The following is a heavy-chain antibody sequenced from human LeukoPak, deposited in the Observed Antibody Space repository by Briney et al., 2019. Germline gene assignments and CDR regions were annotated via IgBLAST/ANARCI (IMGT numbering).Heavy chain of an antibody. D-gene: IGHD3-22*01. V-gene: IGHV3-7*01. CDR3: ARRGYPTSPVGAFDI. CDR1: GFTFSNYW. Sequence: GGSLRLSCAASGFTFSNYWMTWVRQAPGKGLEWVANIKQDGSEKYHVDSVEGRFISPRDNAKNSLYLQMNSLRAHETAVYYCARRGYPTSPVGAFDIWGPGIMVTVSS. J-gene: IGHJ3*02. CDR2: IKQDGSEK.